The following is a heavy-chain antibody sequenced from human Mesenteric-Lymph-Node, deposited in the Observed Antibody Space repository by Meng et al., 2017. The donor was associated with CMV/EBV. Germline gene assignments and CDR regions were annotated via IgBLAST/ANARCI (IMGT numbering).Heavy chain of an antibody. Sequence: GGSLRLSCAASGFTFTNYAMNWVRQGPGKGLEWVSVISGIDGSTSYADSVKGRFTISRDNSKNTLYLQMNSLRAEDTAVYYCAKASCSSTTCSPDYWGQETLVTVSS. CDR3: AKASCSSTTCSPDY. J-gene: IGHJ4*02. CDR1: GFTFTNYA. D-gene: IGHD2-2*01. V-gene: IGHV3-23*01. CDR2: ISGIDGST.